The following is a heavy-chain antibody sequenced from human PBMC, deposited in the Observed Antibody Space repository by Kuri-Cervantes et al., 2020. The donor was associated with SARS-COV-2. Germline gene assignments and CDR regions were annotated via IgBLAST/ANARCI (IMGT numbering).Heavy chain of an antibody. Sequence: GGSLRLSCAASGFTFSSYWMHWVRQAPGKGLEWVSGINWNGGSTGYADSVKGRFTISRDNAKNSLYLQMNSLRAEDTAVYYCARIGIRGGYGSGSHFDYWGQGTLVTVSS. CDR3: ARIGIRGGYGSGSHFDY. CDR1: GFTFSSYW. CDR2: INWNGGST. V-gene: IGHV3-20*04. J-gene: IGHJ4*02. D-gene: IGHD3-10*01.